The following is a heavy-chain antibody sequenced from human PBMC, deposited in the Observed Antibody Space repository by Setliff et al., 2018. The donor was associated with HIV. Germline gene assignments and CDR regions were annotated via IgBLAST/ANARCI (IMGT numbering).Heavy chain of an antibody. CDR1: GYSISSGYS. CDR2: IYLSGST. CDR3: ARHPPHDSTWPYYYYGMDV. D-gene: IGHD6-13*01. V-gene: IGHV4-38-2*01. J-gene: IGHJ6*02. Sequence: SETLSLTCGVSGYSISSGYSWGWIRQPPGKGLEWIGVIYLSGSTYYNSSLKSRVTISIDTSKNQFSLKLRSVTAADTAVYYCARHPPHDSTWPYYYYGMDVWGQGTTVTVSS.